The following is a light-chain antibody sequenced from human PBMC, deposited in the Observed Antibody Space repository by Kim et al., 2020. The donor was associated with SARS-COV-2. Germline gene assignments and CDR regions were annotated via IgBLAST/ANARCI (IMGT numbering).Light chain of an antibody. J-gene: IGKJ3*01. CDR3: QQYDSPPFT. V-gene: IGKV3-20*01. CDR1: QSVAGNR. Sequence: SPGERATLSCRASQSVAGNRLAWYQQKPGQAPRLLFYGASYRAIDIPDRFSGSGSGTDFTLTISRLESKDFAVYYCQQYDSPPFTFGPGTKVDIK. CDR2: GAS.